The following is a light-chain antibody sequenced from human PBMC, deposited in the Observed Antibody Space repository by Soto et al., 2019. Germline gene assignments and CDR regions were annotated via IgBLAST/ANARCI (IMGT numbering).Light chain of an antibody. CDR2: GAS. J-gene: IGKJ4*01. Sequence: EIVLTQSPGTLSLSPGERATLSRMASQSVISSYLAWYQQKPGQAPRLLIYGASSRATGIPDRFSGSGSGTDFTLTISRLEPEDFAVYYCQQYGSSPLTFGGGTKVEIK. CDR3: QQYGSSPLT. V-gene: IGKV3-20*01. CDR1: QSVISSY.